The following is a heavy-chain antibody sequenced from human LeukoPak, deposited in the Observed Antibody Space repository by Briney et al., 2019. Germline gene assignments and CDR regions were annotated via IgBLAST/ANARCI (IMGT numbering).Heavy chain of an antibody. J-gene: IGHJ4*02. Sequence: GGSLRLSCAASGFTFSSYPMNWVRQAPGKGLEWVSGIIGSGGSTYYADSVKGRFTISRDNSKNTLYLQMNSLRAEDTAVYYCAKQNGTQYQLPRVRYFDYWGQGTLVTVSS. CDR3: AKQNGTQYQLPRVRYFDY. V-gene: IGHV3-23*01. CDR1: GFTFSSYP. D-gene: IGHD2-2*01. CDR2: IIGSGGST.